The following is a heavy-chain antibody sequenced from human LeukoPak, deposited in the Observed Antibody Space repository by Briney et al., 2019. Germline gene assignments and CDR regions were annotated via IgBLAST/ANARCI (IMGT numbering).Heavy chain of an antibody. Sequence: SGGSLRLSCVASGFNFDRYWMHWLRQDPGKGLVWISRINLDGTSIDYADSVKGRFTVSRDNTKNTLYLQLDNLRPEDTAVYYCARDHTPAPLTSGLNWGQGTLVTVSS. V-gene: IGHV3-74*01. CDR1: GFNFDRYW. D-gene: IGHD2-15*01. CDR2: INLDGTSI. J-gene: IGHJ4*02. CDR3: ARDHTPAPLTSGLN.